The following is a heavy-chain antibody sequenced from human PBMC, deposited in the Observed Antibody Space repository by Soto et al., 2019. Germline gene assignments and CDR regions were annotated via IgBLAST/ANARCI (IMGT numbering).Heavy chain of an antibody. D-gene: IGHD5-12*01. Sequence: EVQLVESGGGLVQPGESLRLSCAASGFTVSSNYMSWVRQAPGKGPEWVSLIYSGGTTDYADSVKGRFTISRDNSKNTLYLQMNSLRAEDTAVYYCAARNIVAPYWGQGTLVPVSS. CDR2: IYSGGTT. V-gene: IGHV3-66*01. J-gene: IGHJ4*02. CDR1: GFTVSSNY. CDR3: AARNIVAPY.